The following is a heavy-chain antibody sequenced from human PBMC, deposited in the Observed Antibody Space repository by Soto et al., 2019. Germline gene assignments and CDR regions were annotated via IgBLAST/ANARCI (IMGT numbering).Heavy chain of an antibody. J-gene: IGHJ6*02. CDR3: ARAPDIVLIRAYYYYGMDV. CDR2: ISYDGSNK. Sequence: PGGSLGLSCAASGFTFSSYAMHWVRQAPGKGLEWVAVISYDGSNKYYADSVKGRFTISRDNSKNTLYVQMNSLRPEDTAVYYCARAPDIVLIRAYYYYGMDVWGQGTTVTVSS. V-gene: IGHV3-30-3*01. CDR1: GFTFSSYA. D-gene: IGHD2-8*01.